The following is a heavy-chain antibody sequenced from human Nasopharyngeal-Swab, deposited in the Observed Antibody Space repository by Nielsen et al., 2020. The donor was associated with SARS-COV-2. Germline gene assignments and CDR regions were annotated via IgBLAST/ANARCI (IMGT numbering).Heavy chain of an antibody. CDR1: EGTFKNYA. V-gene: IGHV1-69*13. CDR3: ARDTIFGLALYYYYGLGV. D-gene: IGHD3-3*01. CDR2: INPNFGTT. J-gene: IGHJ6*02. Sequence: SVKVSCKVSEGTFKNYAISWVRRAPGQGLEWMGGINPNFGTTNYAHKFQDRAKITADQSTRTAYMELSSLRSDDTAVYYCARDTIFGLALYYYYGLGVWGQGTTVTVSS.